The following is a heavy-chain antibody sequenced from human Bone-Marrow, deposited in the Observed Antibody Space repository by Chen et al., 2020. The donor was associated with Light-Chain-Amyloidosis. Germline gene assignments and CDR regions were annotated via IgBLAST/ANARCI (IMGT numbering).Heavy chain of an antibody. V-gene: IGHV5-51*01. CDR3: ATRSYGYNLDD. D-gene: IGHD5-18*01. CDR1: GYTFPTYW. CDR2: IYPDDSDA. Sequence: EVQLEQSGPEVKKPGESLKISCKGSGYTFPTYWIGWVRQMPGKGLEWMGVIYPDDSDARYSRACEGQVTISADKSITTAYLQWRGLKAADTARYYCATRSYGYNLDDWGQGTLVTVSS. J-gene: IGHJ4*02.